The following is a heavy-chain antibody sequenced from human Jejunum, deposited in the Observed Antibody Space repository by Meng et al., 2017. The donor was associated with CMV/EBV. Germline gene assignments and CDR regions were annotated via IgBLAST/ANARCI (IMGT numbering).Heavy chain of an antibody. Sequence: AASGFRVSARFIGWVSQAPGKGLWWVSLIYGGDSTYYRDSVQGRFIISRDNSTNTLYLQMNRLRGEDTAVYHCAKVGAAGGLQPFDRWGRGTLVTVSS. CDR2: IYGGDST. CDR1: GFRVSARF. J-gene: IGHJ4*02. V-gene: IGHV3-53*01. CDR3: AKVGAAGGLQPFDR. D-gene: IGHD3-10*01.